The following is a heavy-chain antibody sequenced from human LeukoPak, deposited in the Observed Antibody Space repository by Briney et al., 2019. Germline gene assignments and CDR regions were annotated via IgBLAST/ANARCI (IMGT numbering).Heavy chain of an antibody. V-gene: IGHV3-74*01. CDR3: ARAFDGCYFGPQCGVDY. CDR2: INSDGSIT. D-gene: IGHD2-2*01. Sequence: GGSLRLSCAASGFPFSYYWMHWLRQAPGKGLVWVSRINSDGSITDYADSVRGRFTISRDNAKNALYLEVNSLRAEDTALYYCARAFDGCYFGPQCGVDYWGQGTLVTVSS. CDR1: GFPFSYYW. J-gene: IGHJ4*02.